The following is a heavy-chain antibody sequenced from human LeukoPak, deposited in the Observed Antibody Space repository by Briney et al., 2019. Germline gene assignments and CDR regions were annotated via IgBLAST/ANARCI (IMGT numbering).Heavy chain of an antibody. V-gene: IGHV3-48*01. D-gene: IGHD2-21*02. Sequence: GGSLRLSCAASGFTVSSSYMSWVRQAPGKGLEWVSYISSSGSTIYYADSVKGRFTISRDNAKNSLYLQMNSLRAEDTAVYYCARDGGDWAFDIWGQGTMVTVSS. CDR3: ARDGGDWAFDI. CDR1: GFTVSSSY. J-gene: IGHJ3*02. CDR2: ISSSGSTI.